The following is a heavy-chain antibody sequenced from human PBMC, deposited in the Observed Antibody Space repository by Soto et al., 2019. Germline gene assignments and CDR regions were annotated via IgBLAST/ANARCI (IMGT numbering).Heavy chain of an antibody. CDR3: ATRGTRWLQSPFDY. Sequence: ASVKVSCKASGYTFTSYDINWVRQATGQGLEWVGGFDPEDGETIYAQKFQGRVTMTEDTSTDTAYMELSSLRSEDTAVYYCATRGTRWLQSPFDYWGQGTLVTVSS. D-gene: IGHD1-1*01. V-gene: IGHV1-24*01. CDR1: GYTFTSYD. CDR2: FDPEDGET. J-gene: IGHJ4*02.